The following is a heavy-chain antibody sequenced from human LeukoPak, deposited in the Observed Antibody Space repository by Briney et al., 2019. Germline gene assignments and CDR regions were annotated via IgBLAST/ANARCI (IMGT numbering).Heavy chain of an antibody. J-gene: IGHJ4*02. CDR1: GFTFSTYV. CDR3: PKGLTNLGDD. D-gene: IGHD3-9*01. Sequence: GGSLRLSCSAPGFTFSTYVMSWVRQARGRGLEWVTGLSGSGSSAYYADCVKGRFAISSDNSKNTLYLRLNSLRPEDTAVYYCPKGLTNLGDDWGQGTLVTVSS. CDR2: LSGSGSSA. V-gene: IGHV3-23*01.